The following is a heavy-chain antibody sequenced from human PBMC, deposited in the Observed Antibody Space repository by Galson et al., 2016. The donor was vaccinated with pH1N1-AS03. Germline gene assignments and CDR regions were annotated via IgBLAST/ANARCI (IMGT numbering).Heavy chain of an antibody. CDR3: ANPDDYDDH. Sequence: SLRLSCAASGFSFSSYGMHWARQAPGKGLEWVAFIPYDGNNKYYSDSVKGRFTISRDNSKNTLYLQMNSLRVEDTAVYYCANPDDYDDHWGQGTLVTVSS. CDR2: IPYDGNNK. CDR1: GFSFSSYG. J-gene: IGHJ5*02. D-gene: IGHD4-17*01. V-gene: IGHV3-30*02.